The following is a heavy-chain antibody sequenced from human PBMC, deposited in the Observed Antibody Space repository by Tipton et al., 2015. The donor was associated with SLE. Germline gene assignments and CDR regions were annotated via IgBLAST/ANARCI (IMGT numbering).Heavy chain of an antibody. CDR1: DGSISSGGYY. CDR2: IYYSGTA. D-gene: IGHD6-13*01. J-gene: IGHJ5*02. Sequence: TLSLTCIFSDGSISSGGYYWSWIRQHPGKGLEWIGYIYYSGTAYYNPSLKSRVTISIDTSKNQFSLNLNSVTAADTAVYYCARVEYSSSWFLNWFDPWGQGTLVTVSS. CDR3: ARVEYSSSWFLNWFDP. V-gene: IGHV4-31*03.